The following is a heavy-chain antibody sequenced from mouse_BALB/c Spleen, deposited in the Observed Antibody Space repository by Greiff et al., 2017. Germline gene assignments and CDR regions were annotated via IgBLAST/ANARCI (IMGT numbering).Heavy chain of an antibody. V-gene: IGHV5-6-5*01. Sequence: EVKLQESGGGLVKPGGSLKLSCAASGFTFSSYAMSWVRQTPEKRLEWVASISSGGSTYYPDSVKGRFTISRDNARNNLYLQISSLRSEDTAMYYCARGAYDYDAYWGQGTLVTVSA. CDR2: ISSGGST. D-gene: IGHD2-4*01. CDR3: ARGAYDYDAY. J-gene: IGHJ3*01. CDR1: GFTFSSYA.